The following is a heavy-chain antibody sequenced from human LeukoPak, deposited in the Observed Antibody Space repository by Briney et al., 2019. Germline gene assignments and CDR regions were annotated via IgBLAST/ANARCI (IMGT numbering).Heavy chain of an antibody. J-gene: IGHJ5*02. CDR2: IIPIFGTA. Sequence: SVKVSCKASGGTFSSYAVSWVRQAPGQGLEWMGGIIPIFGTANYAQKFQGRVTITTDESTSTAYMELSSLRSEDTAVYYCARPQSSGPYLWGNWFDPWGQGTLVTVSS. V-gene: IGHV1-69*05. CDR1: GGTFSSYA. CDR3: ARPQSSGPYLWGNWFDP. D-gene: IGHD6-19*01.